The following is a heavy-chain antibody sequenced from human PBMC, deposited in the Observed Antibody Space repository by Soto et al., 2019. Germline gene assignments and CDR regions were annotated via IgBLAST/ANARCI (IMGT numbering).Heavy chain of an antibody. J-gene: IGHJ4*02. CDR3: ATVPPRIVVVLAEFPT. D-gene: IGHD2-21*01. CDR1: GTSISSSYW. V-gene: IGHV4-4*02. CDR2: IYHNGIT. Sequence: GTLPLTCRVSGTSISSSYWWAWVRQSPGKGLEWIGEIYHNGITKYNPSLKSRVSMSIDKSNNQFSLKLTSVTAADTAVYYCATVPPRIVVVLAEFPTWGQGTLVTVSS.